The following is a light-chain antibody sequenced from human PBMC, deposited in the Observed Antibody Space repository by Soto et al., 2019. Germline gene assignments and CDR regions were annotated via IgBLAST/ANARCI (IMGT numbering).Light chain of an antibody. Sequence: QSALTQPASVSGSPGQSITISCTGTSSDVGGYNYVSWYQQHPGKAPKLMIYDVSNRPSGVSNRFSGSKSGNTASLTISGLQAEGEADYYCSSYTSSSTWVFGGGTKVTVL. CDR1: SSDVGGYNY. CDR2: DVS. CDR3: SSYTSSSTWV. V-gene: IGLV2-14*01. J-gene: IGLJ3*02.